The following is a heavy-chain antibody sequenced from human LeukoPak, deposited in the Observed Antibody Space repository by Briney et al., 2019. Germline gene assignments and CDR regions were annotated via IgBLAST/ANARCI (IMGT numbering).Heavy chain of an antibody. D-gene: IGHD5-18*01. Sequence: ASVKVSCKASVYTFTSYDINWVRQATGQGLEWMGWMNPTRGNTGYAQKFQGRVTMTRNTSISTAYMELSRLRSEDTAVYYCARINRGYSYGSFDYWGQGTLVTVSS. V-gene: IGHV1-8*01. J-gene: IGHJ4*02. CDR1: VYTFTSYD. CDR2: MNPTRGNT. CDR3: ARINRGYSYGSFDY.